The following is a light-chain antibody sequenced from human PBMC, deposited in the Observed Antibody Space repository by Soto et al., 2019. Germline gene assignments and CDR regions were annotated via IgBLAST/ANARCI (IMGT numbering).Light chain of an antibody. CDR2: GAS. V-gene: IGKV3-20*01. CDR3: HQYDSSPLT. CDR1: QSVSSSY. J-gene: IGKJ4*01. Sequence: EIVLTQSPGTLSLSPGERATLSCRASQSVSSSYLAWYQQKPGQAPRLLIYGASSRATGIPDRFSGSGSGTDFTRTISRLEPEDFAVYYCHQYDSSPLTFGGGTEVEIK.